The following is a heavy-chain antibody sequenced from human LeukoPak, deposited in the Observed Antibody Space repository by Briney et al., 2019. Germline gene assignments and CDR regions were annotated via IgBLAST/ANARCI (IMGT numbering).Heavy chain of an antibody. D-gene: IGHD4-17*01. V-gene: IGHV3-23*01. CDR1: GFTFSSYG. CDR2: IGGRDGST. Sequence: GGSLRLSCAASGFTFSSYGMSWVRQAPGKGLEWVSAIGGRDGSTYYADSVKGRFTISRDNSKNTLYVQMNSLRAEDTAVYYCANEIRPNDYWGQGTQVTVSS. CDR3: ANEIRPNDY. J-gene: IGHJ4*02.